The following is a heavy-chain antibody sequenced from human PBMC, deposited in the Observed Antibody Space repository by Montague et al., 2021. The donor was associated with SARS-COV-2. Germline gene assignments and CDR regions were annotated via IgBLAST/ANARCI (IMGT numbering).Heavy chain of an antibody. CDR1: GFSLSTSGVG. Sequence: PALVKPTQTLTLTCTFSGFSLSTSGVGVGWIRQPPGKALEWLALIYWDDDKRYSPSLKSRLTITKDTSKNQVVLTMTNMDPVDTATYYCAHSIAAIEAESSYYYYYYGMDVWGQGTTVIVSS. CDR3: AHSIAAIEAESSYYYYYYGMDV. D-gene: IGHD6-25*01. CDR2: IYWDDDK. J-gene: IGHJ6*02. V-gene: IGHV2-5*02.